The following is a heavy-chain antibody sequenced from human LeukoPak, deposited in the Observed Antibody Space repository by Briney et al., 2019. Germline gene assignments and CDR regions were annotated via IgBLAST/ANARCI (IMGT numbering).Heavy chain of an antibody. J-gene: IGHJ4*02. CDR3: TKDVRYSGNY. Sequence: PGGSLRLSCAASGFTLTTYAMSRVRQAPGKALEWVSVISGTGASTVYADSVKGRFTISRDNSRNTIYLQMNSLRAEDTAIYYCTKDVRYSGNYWGQGTLVTVSS. CDR2: ISGTGAST. D-gene: IGHD1-26*01. CDR1: GFTLTTYA. V-gene: IGHV3-23*01.